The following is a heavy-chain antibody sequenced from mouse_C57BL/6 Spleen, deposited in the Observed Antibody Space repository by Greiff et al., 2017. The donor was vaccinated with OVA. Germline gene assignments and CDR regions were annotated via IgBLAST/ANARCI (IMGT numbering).Heavy chain of an antibody. CDR3: AREDGKEYYYAMDY. V-gene: IGHV1-53*01. J-gene: IGHJ4*01. CDR2: LNPRNGGT. Sequence: QVQLQQPGTELVKPGASVKLSCKASGYTFTSYWIHWVKPRPGHGLEWIGNLNPRNGGTNYHEKFKSKATLTVDKSSSTAYMQLSSLTSEDSAVYDCAREDGKEYYYAMDYWGQGTSVTVSA. D-gene: IGHD2-1*01. CDR1: GYTFTSYW.